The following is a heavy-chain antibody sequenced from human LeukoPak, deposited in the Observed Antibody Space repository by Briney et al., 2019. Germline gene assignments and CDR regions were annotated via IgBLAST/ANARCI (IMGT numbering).Heavy chain of an antibody. J-gene: IGHJ5*02. CDR3: ARARGWAAASPINWFDP. CDR2: IIPIFGTA. V-gene: IGHV1-69*05. CDR1: GGTFSSYA. D-gene: IGHD2-2*01. Sequence: GASVKVSCKASGGTFSSYAISWVRQAPGQGLEWMGGIIPIFGTANYAQKFQGRVTITTDESTSTAYMELSSLRSEDTAVYYCARARGWAAASPINWFDPWGQGTLVTVS.